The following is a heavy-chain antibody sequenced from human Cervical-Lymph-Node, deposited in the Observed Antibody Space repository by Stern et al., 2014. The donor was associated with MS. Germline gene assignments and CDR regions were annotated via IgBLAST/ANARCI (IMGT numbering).Heavy chain of an antibody. Sequence: QVQLQESGPGLLKPSQTLSLTCTVSGGSIRSDDHCWSWIRQTPGKGLEWIGYIFYRGTTYYNRSLKSRVTISVDTSKDQFSLHLRSVTAADTAIYYCARDRVYGVASGLYYGMDVWGQGTTVTVSS. V-gene: IGHV4-30-4*01. CDR3: ARDRVYGVASGLYYGMDV. CDR1: GGSIRSDDHC. J-gene: IGHJ6*02. D-gene: IGHD3-3*01. CDR2: IFYRGTT.